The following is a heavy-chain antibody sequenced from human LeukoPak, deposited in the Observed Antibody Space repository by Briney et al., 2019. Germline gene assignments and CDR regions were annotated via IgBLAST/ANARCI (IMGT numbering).Heavy chain of an antibody. D-gene: IGHD3-22*01. Sequence: PSETLSLTCTVSGGSISSYYWSWIRQPAGKGLEWIGRIYTSGSTNYNPSLKSRVTISVDTSKNQFSLKLSSVTAADTAVYYCARDRYYYDSSGANWFDPWGQGTLVTVSS. CDR2: IYTSGST. CDR1: GGSISSYY. CDR3: ARDRYYYDSSGANWFDP. V-gene: IGHV4-4*07. J-gene: IGHJ5*02.